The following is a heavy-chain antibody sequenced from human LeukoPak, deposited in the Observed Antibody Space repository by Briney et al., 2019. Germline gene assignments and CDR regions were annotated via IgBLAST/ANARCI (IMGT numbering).Heavy chain of an antibody. J-gene: IGHJ4*02. CDR3: AKRPGYSYGTDY. D-gene: IGHD5-18*01. V-gene: IGHV3-23*01. Sequence: GGSLRLSCAASGFSFSSYAMSWVRQAPGKGLEWVSAISGSGGSTYYADSVKGRFTISRDNSKNTLYLQMNSLRAEDTAVYYCAKRPGYSYGTDYWGQGTLVTVSS. CDR2: ISGSGGST. CDR1: GFSFSSYA.